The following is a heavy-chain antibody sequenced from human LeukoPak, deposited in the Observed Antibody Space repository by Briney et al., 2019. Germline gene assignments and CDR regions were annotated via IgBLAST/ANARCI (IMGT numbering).Heavy chain of an antibody. D-gene: IGHD6-13*01. CDR2: INHSGST. CDR1: GGSFSGYY. V-gene: IGHV4-34*01. J-gene: IGHJ6*02. Sequence: SETLSLTCAVYGGSFSGYYWSWIRQPPGKGLEWIGEINHSGSTNYNPSLKSRVTISVDTSKDQFSLELSSVTAADTAVYYCARGLRKYSSSWFYYYYGMDVWGQGTTVTVSS. CDR3: ARGLRKYSSSWFYYYYGMDV.